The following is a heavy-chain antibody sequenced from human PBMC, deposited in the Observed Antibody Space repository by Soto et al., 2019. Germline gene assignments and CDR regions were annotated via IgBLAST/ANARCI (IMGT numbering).Heavy chain of an antibody. CDR1: GFTFSSYA. D-gene: IGHD3-10*01. J-gene: IGHJ4*02. Sequence: GGSLRLSCAASGFTFSSYAMSWVRQAPGKGLEWVSAISGSGGSTYYADSVKGRFTISRDNSKNTLYLQMNSLRAEDTAVYYCAKDLELLWFGELLAFDYWGQGTLVTVSS. V-gene: IGHV3-23*01. CDR3: AKDLELLWFGELLAFDY. CDR2: ISGSGGST.